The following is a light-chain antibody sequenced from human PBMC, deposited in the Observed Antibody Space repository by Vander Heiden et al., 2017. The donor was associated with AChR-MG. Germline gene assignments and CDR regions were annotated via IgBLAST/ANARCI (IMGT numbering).Light chain of an antibody. J-gene: IGKJ1*01. CDR2: DAA. V-gene: IGKV3-11*01. Sequence: EIVLTQSPATLSLSPGERATLSCRARQSVSSYLAWYQQKPGQAPRLLMYDAANSATGSPARFSGSGSGTDVTLTISSREPEEVAGDYCQQRSNWPPWTFGQGTKVEIK. CDR1: QSVSSY. CDR3: QQRSNWPPWT.